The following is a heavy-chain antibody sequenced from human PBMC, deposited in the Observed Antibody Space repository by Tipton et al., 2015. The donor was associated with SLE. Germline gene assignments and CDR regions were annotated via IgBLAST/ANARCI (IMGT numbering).Heavy chain of an antibody. CDR2: IRSKTYNHAT. J-gene: IGHJ4*02. CDR3: TSQIPGEGIEY. Sequence: GSLRLSCAASGLIFSGSAIHWVRQASGKGLEWVGRIRSKTYNHATASAASVEGRFTISRDDSKNTAYLQMNGLKTEDTAVYYCTSQIPGEGIEYWGQGTLVTVSS. D-gene: IGHD3-10*01. CDR1: GLIFSGSA. V-gene: IGHV3-73*01.